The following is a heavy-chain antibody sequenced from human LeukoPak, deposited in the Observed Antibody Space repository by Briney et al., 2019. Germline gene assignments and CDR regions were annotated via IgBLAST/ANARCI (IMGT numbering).Heavy chain of an antibody. V-gene: IGHV4-34*01. J-gene: IGHJ4*02. CDR1: GFTFSSYG. Sequence: GSLRLSCAASGFTFSSYGMSWVRQPPGKGLEWIGEINHSGSANYNPSLKSRVTISVDTSKNQFSLKLSSVTAADTAVYYCARGRARVISSFDYWGQGTLVTVSS. D-gene: IGHD3-22*01. CDR2: INHSGSA. CDR3: ARGRARVISSFDY.